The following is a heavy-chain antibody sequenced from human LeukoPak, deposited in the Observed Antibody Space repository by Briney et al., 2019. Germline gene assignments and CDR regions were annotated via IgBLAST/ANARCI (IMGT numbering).Heavy chain of an antibody. CDR2: VYYSGST. D-gene: IGHD5-24*01. J-gene: IGHJ3*02. CDR3: ARDGGGWLHDAFDI. CDR1: GGSISSSNYY. Sequence: SETLSLTCTVSGGSISSSNYYWSWIRQPPGKGLEWIGSVYYSGSTYYNPSLKSRVTISVDTSKNQFSLKLSSVTAADTAVYYCARDGGGWLHDAFDIWGQGTMVTVSS. V-gene: IGHV4-39*07.